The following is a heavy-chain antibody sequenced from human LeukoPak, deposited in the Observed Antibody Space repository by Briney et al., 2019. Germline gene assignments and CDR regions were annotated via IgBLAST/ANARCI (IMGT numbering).Heavy chain of an antibody. V-gene: IGHV3-33*01. J-gene: IGHJ4*02. CDR1: GFTFSSYG. D-gene: IGHD6-13*01. CDR3: ARGGIAAAGTYFDY. Sequence: GRSLRLSCAASGFTFSSYGMHWVRQAPGKGLEWVAVIWYDGSNEYYADSVKGRFTISRDNSKNTLYLQMNSLRAEDTAVYYCARGGIAAAGTYFDYWGQGTLVTVSS. CDR2: IWYDGSNE.